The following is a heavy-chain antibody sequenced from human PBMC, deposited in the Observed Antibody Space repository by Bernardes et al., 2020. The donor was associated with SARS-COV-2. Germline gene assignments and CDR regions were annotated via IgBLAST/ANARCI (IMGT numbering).Heavy chain of an antibody. D-gene: IGHD3-22*01. Sequence: ASVKVSCKASGYTFTNYGISWVRQAPGQGLEWVGWITPHSDNRQYAQKLQGRVTMTTDTSTNTAYMELRSLRSDDTAVYFCARDSISMIVVVPDYWGQGTRVTVSS. CDR2: ITPHSDNR. J-gene: IGHJ4*02. V-gene: IGHV1-18*04. CDR1: GYTFTNYG. CDR3: ARDSISMIVVVPDY.